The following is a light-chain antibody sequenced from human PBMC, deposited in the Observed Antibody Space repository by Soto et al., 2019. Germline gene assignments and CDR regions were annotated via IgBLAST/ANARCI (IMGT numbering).Light chain of an antibody. CDR1: SGDIGSYNR. CDR2: EVT. V-gene: IGLV2-14*01. Sequence: QSALTQPASGSGSPGHSFTISCTGTSGDIGSYNRVSWYQQHPRKAPKLIIYEVTDRPSGVSNRFSGSKSGNTASLTISGLQAEDEAEYYCSSYTNINTRACVFGTGTKLTVL. CDR3: SSYTNINTRACV. J-gene: IGLJ1*01.